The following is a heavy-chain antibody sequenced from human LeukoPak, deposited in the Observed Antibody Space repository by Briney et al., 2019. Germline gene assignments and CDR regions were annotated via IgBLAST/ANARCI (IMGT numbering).Heavy chain of an antibody. CDR2: ISSSSSYI. CDR1: GFTFSNYW. J-gene: IGHJ4*02. CDR3: ATDTPETAAFDY. V-gene: IGHV3-21*01. Sequence: GGSLRLSCAASGFTFSNYWMGWVRQAPGKGLEWVSSISSSSSYIYYADSVKGRFTISRDNAKNSLYLQMNSLRAEDTAVYYCATDTPETAAFDYWGQGTLVTVSS. D-gene: IGHD1-1*01.